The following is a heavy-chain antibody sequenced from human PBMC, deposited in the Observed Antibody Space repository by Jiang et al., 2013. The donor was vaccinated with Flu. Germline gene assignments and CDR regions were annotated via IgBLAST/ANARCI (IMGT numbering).Heavy chain of an antibody. CDR3: ASPLTVEGAFDI. CDR1: GGSFSGYY. V-gene: IGHV4-34*01. J-gene: IGHJ3*02. CDR2: IYHSGST. Sequence: LLKPSETLSLTCAVYGGSFSGYYWSWIRQPPGKGLEWIGSIYHSGSTYYNPSLKSRVTIYVDTSKNQFSLKLSSVTAADTAVYYCASPLTVEGAFDIWGQGTMVTVSS. D-gene: IGHD6-19*01.